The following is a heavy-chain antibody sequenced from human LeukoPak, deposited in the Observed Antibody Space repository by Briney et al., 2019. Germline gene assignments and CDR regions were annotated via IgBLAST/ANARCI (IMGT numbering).Heavy chain of an antibody. CDR1: GFTFSSYA. CDR3: AKGASSSWYSGVPHYFDY. D-gene: IGHD6-13*01. Sequence: GGSLRLSCAASGFTFSSYAMSWVRQAPGKGLEWVSAISGSGGSTYYADSVKGRFTISRDNSKNTLYLQMNSLRAEDTAVYYCAKGASSSWYSGVPHYFDYWGQGTLVTVSS. CDR2: ISGSGGST. J-gene: IGHJ4*02. V-gene: IGHV3-23*01.